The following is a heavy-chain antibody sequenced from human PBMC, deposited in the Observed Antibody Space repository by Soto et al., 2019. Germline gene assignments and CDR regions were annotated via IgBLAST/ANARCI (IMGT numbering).Heavy chain of an antibody. V-gene: IGHV4-31*03. CDR2: IYYSGST. D-gene: IGHD5-12*01. CDR3: ARSRLRAVYAFDI. CDR1: GGSVSRGAYY. Sequence: QVQLQESDAGLVKASQTLSLTCTVSGGSVSRGAYYWTWICQRPGKGLEGIGYIYYSGSTYYSPSLKSRLSISLDTSKNQFSLRLSSVTAADTAMYYCARSRLRAVYAFDIWGQGTMVTVAS. J-gene: IGHJ3*02.